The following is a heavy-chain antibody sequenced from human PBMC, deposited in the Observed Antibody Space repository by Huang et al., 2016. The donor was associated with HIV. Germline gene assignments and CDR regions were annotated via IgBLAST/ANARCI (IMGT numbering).Heavy chain of an antibody. J-gene: IGHJ4*02. Sequence: QVHLVPSGAEVKKPGASVKVSCKASGYTFTNYDINWVRQAPGRGLEWVGGMNPNTCNPGFAQSFQGRVTMTRKTSITTAYMELTSLTSEDTAVYYCARSAYGDLDYWGLGTLVSVSS. D-gene: IGHD4-17*01. V-gene: IGHV1-8*02. CDR3: ARSAYGDLDY. CDR1: GYTFTNYD. CDR2: MNPNTCNP.